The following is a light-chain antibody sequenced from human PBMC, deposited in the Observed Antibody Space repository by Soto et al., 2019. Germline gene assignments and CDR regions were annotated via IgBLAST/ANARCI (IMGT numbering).Light chain of an antibody. CDR3: SSHAGTKVV. CDR2: EVT. CDR1: SSDVGAYNY. J-gene: IGLJ2*01. V-gene: IGLV2-8*01. Sequence: QSALTQPPSASGSPGQSVTISCAGTSSDVGAYNYVSWYQQHPGKAPKLTIYEVTKRPSGVPDRFSGSKSGNTASLTVSGLQVEDEADYYCSSHAGTKVVFGGGTKLTVL.